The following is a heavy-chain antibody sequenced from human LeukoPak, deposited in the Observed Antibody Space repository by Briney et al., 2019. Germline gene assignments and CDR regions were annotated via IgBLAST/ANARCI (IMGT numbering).Heavy chain of an antibody. CDR1: GFTFSSYA. CDR2: ISGSGGST. V-gene: IGHV3-23*01. CDR3: ARDRVGATDYFDY. Sequence: GGSLRLSCAASGFTFSSYAMSWVRQAPGKGLEWVSSISGSGGSTYYAGSVKGRFTISRDNSKNTLYLQMNSLRAEDTAVYYCARDRVGATDYFDYWGQGTLVTVSS. D-gene: IGHD1-26*01. J-gene: IGHJ4*02.